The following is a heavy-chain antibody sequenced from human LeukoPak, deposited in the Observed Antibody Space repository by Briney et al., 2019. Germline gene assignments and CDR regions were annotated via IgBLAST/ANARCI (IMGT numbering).Heavy chain of an antibody. CDR3: ARGPKGYSSGWSGIDY. CDR2: ISYDGTTK. V-gene: IGHV3-30-3*01. CDR1: GFTFSTYA. J-gene: IGHJ4*02. D-gene: IGHD6-19*01. Sequence: GGSLRLSCAASGFTFSTYAMHWVRQAPGKGLEWVAVISYDGTTKYHADSVKGRFTISRDNSKNTLYLQMSSLRAEDTAVYYCARGPKGYSSGWSGIDYWGQGTLVTVSS.